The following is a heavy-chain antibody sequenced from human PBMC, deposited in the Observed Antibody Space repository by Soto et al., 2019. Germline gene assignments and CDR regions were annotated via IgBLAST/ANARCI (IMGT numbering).Heavy chain of an antibody. V-gene: IGHV3-21*01. J-gene: IGHJ3*02. D-gene: IGHD3-3*01. Sequence: GGSLRLSCAASGFTFSSYSMNWVRQAPGKGLEWVSSISSSSSYIYYADSVKGRFTISRDNAKNSLYLQMNSLRAEDTAVYYCARVSEIFGVVLMADAFDIWGQRTMVTVSS. CDR1: GFTFSSYS. CDR2: ISSSSSYI. CDR3: ARVSEIFGVVLMADAFDI.